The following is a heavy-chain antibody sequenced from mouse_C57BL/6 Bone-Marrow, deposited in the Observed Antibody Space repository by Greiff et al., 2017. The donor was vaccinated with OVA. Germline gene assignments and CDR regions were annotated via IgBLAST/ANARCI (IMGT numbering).Heavy chain of an antibody. CDR3: TPRSSAWFAY. Sequence: EVKVVESGAELVRPGASVKLSCTASGFNIKDDYMHWVKQRPEQGLEWIGWIDPENGDTEYASKFQGKATITADTSSNTAYLQLSSLTSEDTAVYYCTPRSSAWFAYWGQGTLVTVSA. V-gene: IGHV14-4*01. D-gene: IGHD6-1*01. J-gene: IGHJ3*01. CDR2: IDPENGDT. CDR1: GFNIKDDY.